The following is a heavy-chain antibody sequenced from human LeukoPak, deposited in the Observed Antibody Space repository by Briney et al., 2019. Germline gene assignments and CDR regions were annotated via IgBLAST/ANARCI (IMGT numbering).Heavy chain of an antibody. CDR2: IKRDGGDK. CDR1: GFTFSSFW. D-gene: IGHD2-2*02. V-gene: IGHV3-7*05. CDR3: ARGDEYTTSP. J-gene: IGHJ4*02. Sequence: AGGSLRLSCAASGFTFSSFWMSCVRQAPGKGLEWVANIKRDGGDKYYVDSVKGRFSISRDNAKNSLYLHMNSLRAEDTAVYYCARGDEYTTSPWGQGTLVTVSS.